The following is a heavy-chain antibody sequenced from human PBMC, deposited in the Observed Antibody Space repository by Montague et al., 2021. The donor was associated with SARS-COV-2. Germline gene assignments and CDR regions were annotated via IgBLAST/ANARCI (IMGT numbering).Heavy chain of an antibody. CDR1: GASFNGYY. V-gene: IGHV4-34*01. J-gene: IGHJ6*02. D-gene: IGHD2-15*01. CDR3: ARGYCSGSGCYYYYGMDV. Sequence: SETLSLTCAVYGASFNGYYWSWIRQPPGRGLQWIGETNDSGRTNYNPSLKGRVTISVDTSKNQFSLRLSSVTAAETAVYYCARGYCSGSGCYYYYGMDVWGQGTTVTVAS. CDR2: TNDSGRT.